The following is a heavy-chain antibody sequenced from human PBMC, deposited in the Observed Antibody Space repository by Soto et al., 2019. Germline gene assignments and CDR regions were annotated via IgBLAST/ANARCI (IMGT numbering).Heavy chain of an antibody. Sequence: GASVKVSCKASGFTFTSSAVQWVRQARGQRLEWIGWIVVGSGNTNYAQKFQERVTITRDMSTSTAYMELSSLRSEDTAVYYCAADLLGYYDFWSGYYYVNGMDVWGQGTTVTVSS. CDR1: GFTFTSSA. V-gene: IGHV1-58*01. CDR2: IVVGSGNT. CDR3: AADLLGYYDFWSGYYYVNGMDV. J-gene: IGHJ6*02. D-gene: IGHD3-3*01.